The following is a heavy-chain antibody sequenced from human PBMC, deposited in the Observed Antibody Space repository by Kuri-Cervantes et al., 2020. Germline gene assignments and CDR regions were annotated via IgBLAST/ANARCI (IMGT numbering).Heavy chain of an antibody. V-gene: IGHV3-49*03. J-gene: IGHJ4*02. CDR2: IRSRAYGGTT. CDR3: TRDSNAAMDMDS. CDR1: GGYTGYY. D-gene: IGHD5-18*01. Sequence: GGSLRLSCAVYGGYTGYYWSWIRQPPGKGLEWLGFIRSRAYGGTTEYAASVKGRFTISRDDSKNIAYLQVDSLKTEDTTVYYCTRDSNAAMDMDSWGQGTLVTVSS.